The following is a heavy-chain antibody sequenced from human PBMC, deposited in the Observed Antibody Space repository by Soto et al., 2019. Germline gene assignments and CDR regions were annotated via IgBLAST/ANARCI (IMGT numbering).Heavy chain of an antibody. D-gene: IGHD3-10*01. CDR2: ISYDGSNK. V-gene: IGHV3-30*18. J-gene: IGHJ6*02. CDR3: AKDRGVISWNHYYYYGMDV. CDR1: GFTFSSYG. Sequence: PVGSLRLSCAASGFTFSSYGMHWVRQAPGKGLEWVAVISYDGSNKYYADSVKGRFTISRDNSKNTLYLQMNSLRAEDTAVYYCAKDRGVISWNHYYYYGMDVWGQGTTVTVSS.